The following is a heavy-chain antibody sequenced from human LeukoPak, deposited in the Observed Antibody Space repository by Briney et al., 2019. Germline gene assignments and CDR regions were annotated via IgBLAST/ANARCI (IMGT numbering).Heavy chain of an antibody. CDR1: GGSFSGYY. Sequence: SETLSLTCAVYGGSFSGYYWSWIRQPPGKGLEWIGEINHSGSTNYNPSLKSRVTISVDTSKNQFSLKLSSVTAADTAVYYCARGELSSPYYFDYWGQGTLVTVSS. V-gene: IGHV4-34*01. CDR3: ARGELSSPYYFDY. J-gene: IGHJ4*02. CDR2: INHSGST. D-gene: IGHD3-16*02.